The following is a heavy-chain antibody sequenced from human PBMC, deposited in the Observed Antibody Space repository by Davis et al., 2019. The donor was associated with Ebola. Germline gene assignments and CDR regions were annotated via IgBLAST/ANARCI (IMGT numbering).Heavy chain of an antibody. Sequence: GESLKISCAASGFTFSSYGMHWVRQAPGKGLEWVAVISYDGSNKYYADSVKGRFTISRDNSKNTLYLQMNSLRAEDTAVYYCAGEYQLLGHIWGQGTMVTVSS. D-gene: IGHD2-2*01. CDR1: GFTFSSYG. CDR2: ISYDGSNK. CDR3: AGEYQLLGHI. V-gene: IGHV3-30*03. J-gene: IGHJ3*02.